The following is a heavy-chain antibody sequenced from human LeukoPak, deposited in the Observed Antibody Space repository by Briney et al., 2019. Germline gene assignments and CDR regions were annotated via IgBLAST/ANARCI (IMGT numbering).Heavy chain of an antibody. CDR2: IYTGGTT. CDR1: GFSVSSNY. J-gene: IGHJ4*02. V-gene: IGHV3-53*01. Sequence: GGSLRLSCAASGFSVSSNYVSWVRQAPGKGLEWVSVIYTGGTTHYAPSVMGRFTISRDDSQNTVHLHMSGLRDEDTALYYCGRGSRFQSFDYWGQGTLAAVSS. CDR3: GRGSRFQSFDY.